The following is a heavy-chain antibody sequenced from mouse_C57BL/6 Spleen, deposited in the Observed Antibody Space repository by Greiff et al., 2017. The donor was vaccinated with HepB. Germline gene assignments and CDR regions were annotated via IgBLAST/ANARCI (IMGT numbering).Heavy chain of an antibody. CDR1: GFTFSSYA. Sequence: EVKLMESGGGLVKPGGSLKLSCAASGFTFSSYAMSWVRQTPEKRLEWVATISDGGSYTYYPDNVKGRFTISRDNAKNNLYLQMSHLKSEDTAMYYCARAYYSNYWYFDVWGTGTTVTVSS. D-gene: IGHD2-5*01. J-gene: IGHJ1*03. CDR3: ARAYYSNYWYFDV. V-gene: IGHV5-4*03. CDR2: ISDGGSYT.